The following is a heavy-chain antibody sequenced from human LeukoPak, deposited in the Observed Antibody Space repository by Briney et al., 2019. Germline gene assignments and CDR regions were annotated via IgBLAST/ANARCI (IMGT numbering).Heavy chain of an antibody. V-gene: IGHV4-59*01. J-gene: IGHJ5*02. CDR1: GGSISSYY. CDR2: IYYSGST. Sequence: SETLSLTCTVSGGSISSYYWSWIRQPPGKGLEWIGYIYYSGSTNYNPSLKSRVTISVDTSKNQFSPKLSSVTAADTAVYYCARGRGFWSGYPFDPWGQGTLVTVSS. CDR3: ARGRGFWSGYPFDP. D-gene: IGHD3-3*01.